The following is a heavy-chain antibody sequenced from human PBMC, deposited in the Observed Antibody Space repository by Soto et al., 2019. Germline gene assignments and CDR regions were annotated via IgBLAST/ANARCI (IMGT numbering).Heavy chain of an antibody. J-gene: IGHJ6*02. Sequence: TXGVLRLSCTGSGYTFTSYWMSWVRQVRGRGLEWVAKITVDGSENHYVDSVNGRFTISRDKAKNSVYLQMKSLRVGDTAVYYCACQSIGAGESIRSAMDVWGQGTTVTVSS. D-gene: IGHD3-10*01. CDR2: ITVDGSEN. V-gene: IGHV3-7*01. CDR3: ACQSIGAGESIRSAMDV. CDR1: GYTFTSYW.